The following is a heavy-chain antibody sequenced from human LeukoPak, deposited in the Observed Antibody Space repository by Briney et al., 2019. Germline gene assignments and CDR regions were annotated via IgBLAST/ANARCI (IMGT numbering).Heavy chain of an antibody. V-gene: IGHV4-30-2*01. Sequence: ASETLSLTCAVSGGSISSGGYSWSWIRQPPGKGLEWIGYIYHSGSTYYNPSLKSRVTISVDRSKSQFSLKLSSVTAADTAVYYCARSDFWSGYWSLWFDPWGQGTLVTVSS. CDR2: IYHSGST. CDR3: ARSDFWSGYWSLWFDP. CDR1: GGSISSGGYS. J-gene: IGHJ5*02. D-gene: IGHD3-3*01.